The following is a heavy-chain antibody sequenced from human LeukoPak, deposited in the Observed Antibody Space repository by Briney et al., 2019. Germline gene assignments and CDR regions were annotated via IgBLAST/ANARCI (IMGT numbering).Heavy chain of an antibody. D-gene: IGHD6-6*01. V-gene: IGHV3-66*01. CDR1: GFTVSSNY. CDR2: IYSGGST. CDR3: ARSIAARVFDY. J-gene: IGHJ4*02. Sequence: PGGSLRLSCAASGFTVSSNYMSWVRQAPGKGLEWVSVIYSGGSTYYADSVKGRFTISRDNSKNTLYLQMNSLRAEDTAVYYSARSIAARVFDYWGQGTLVTVSS.